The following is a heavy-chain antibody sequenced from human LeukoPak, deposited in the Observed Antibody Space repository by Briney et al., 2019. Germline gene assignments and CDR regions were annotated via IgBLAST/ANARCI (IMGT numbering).Heavy chain of an antibody. CDR2: IKEDESEK. V-gene: IGHV3-7*03. D-gene: IGHD1-26*01. CDR3: ATYSGAHHKTFDS. CDR1: GFSFSSYW. Sequence: GGSLRLSCSASGFSFSSYWMSWVRQAPGKGLEWVANIKEDESEKDYVDSVKGRFTISRDNAKNSLYLQMSSLRAEDTAVYYCATYSGAHHKTFDSWGQGTLVTVSS. J-gene: IGHJ4*02.